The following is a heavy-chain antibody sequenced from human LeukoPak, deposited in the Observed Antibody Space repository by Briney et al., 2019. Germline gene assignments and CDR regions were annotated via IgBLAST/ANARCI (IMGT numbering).Heavy chain of an antibody. V-gene: IGHV4-34*01. CDR3: ARVRGYSYGYTDY. D-gene: IGHD5-18*01. CDR2: TNHSGST. CDR1: GGSFSGYY. J-gene: IGHJ4*02. Sequence: SETLSLTCAVYGGSFSGYYWSWIRQPPGKGLEWIGETNHSGSTNYNPSLKSRVTISVDTSKNQFSLKLSSVTAADTAVYYCARVRGYSYGYTDYWGQGTLVTVSS.